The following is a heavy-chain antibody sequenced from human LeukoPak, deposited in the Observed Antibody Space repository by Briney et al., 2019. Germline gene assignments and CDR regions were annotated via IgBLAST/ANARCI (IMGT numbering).Heavy chain of an antibody. CDR2: ISAYNGNT. CDR3: RIAARTDAFDI. V-gene: IGHV1-18*01. J-gene: IGHJ3*02. CDR1: GYTFTSYG. D-gene: IGHD6-6*01. Sequence: GASVKVSCKASGYTFTSYGISWVRQAPGQGLEWMGWISAYNGNTNYAQKLQGRVTMTTDTSTSTAYMELRSLRSEDTAVYYCRIAARTDAFDIWGQGTMVTVSS.